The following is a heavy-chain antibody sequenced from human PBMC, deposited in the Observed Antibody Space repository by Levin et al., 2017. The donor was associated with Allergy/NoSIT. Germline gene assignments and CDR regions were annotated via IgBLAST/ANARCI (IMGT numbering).Heavy chain of an antibody. CDR3: AKGGGHCSSSSCPTARSEFDH. CDR1: GFTFSNHA. Sequence: AASVKVSCAASGFTFSNHAMNWVRQAPGKGLEWVSGISGSGGSTYYADSVKGRFTISRDNSRNTLYLQMNSLRAEDTAVYYCAKGGGHCSSSSCPTARSEFDHWGQGTLGTVSS. J-gene: IGHJ4*02. V-gene: IGHV3-23*01. D-gene: IGHD2-2*01. CDR2: ISGSGGST.